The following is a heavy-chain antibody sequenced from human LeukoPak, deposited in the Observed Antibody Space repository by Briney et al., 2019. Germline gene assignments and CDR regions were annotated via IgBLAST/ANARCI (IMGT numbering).Heavy chain of an antibody. CDR1: GGSFSGYY. CDR3: ARHFTGTSDY. D-gene: IGHD1-1*01. Sequence: PSETLSLTCAVYGGSFSGYYWSWIRQPPGKGLEWIGEINHSGSTNYNPSLKSRITIAVDTSKNQFSLKLSYVTAADTAVYYCARHFTGTSDYWGQGTLVTVSS. CDR2: INHSGST. J-gene: IGHJ4*02. V-gene: IGHV4-34*01.